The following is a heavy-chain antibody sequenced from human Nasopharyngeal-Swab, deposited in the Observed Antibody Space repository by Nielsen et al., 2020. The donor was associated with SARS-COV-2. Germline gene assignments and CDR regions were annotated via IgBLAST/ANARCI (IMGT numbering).Heavy chain of an antibody. CDR3: ARYKAAAGIWAFDI. V-gene: IGHV4-59*01. J-gene: IGHJ3*02. CDR2: IYYTGST. CDR1: GGSMSGYY. D-gene: IGHD6-13*01. Sequence: SETLSLTCTVSGGSMSGYYWTWIRQPPGKGLEWIGYIYYTGSTNYNPSLKSRVTISIDTSKNQFSLKLTSVTAADTAMCFCARYKAAAGIWAFDIWGQGTMVTVSS.